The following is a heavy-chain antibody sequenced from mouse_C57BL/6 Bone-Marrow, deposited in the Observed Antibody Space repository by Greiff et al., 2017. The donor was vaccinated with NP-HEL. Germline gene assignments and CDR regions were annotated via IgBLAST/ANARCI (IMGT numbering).Heavy chain of an antibody. Sequence: QVQLQQPGAELVRPGTSVKLSCKASGYTFTSYWMHWVKQRPGQGLEWIGVIDPSDSYTNYNQKFKGKATLTVDTSSSTAYMQLSSLTSEDSAVYYCARSGGYYGFADWGQGTLVTVAA. D-gene: IGHD2-3*01. CDR3: ARSGGYYGFAD. CDR2: IDPSDSYT. CDR1: GYTFTSYW. V-gene: IGHV1-59*01. J-gene: IGHJ3*01.